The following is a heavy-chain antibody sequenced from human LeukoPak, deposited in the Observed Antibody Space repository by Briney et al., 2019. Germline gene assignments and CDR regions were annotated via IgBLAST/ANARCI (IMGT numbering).Heavy chain of an antibody. Sequence: GESLKISCKGSGYSFTTYWIGWVRQMPGKGLEWMGNIYPGDSDTRYSPSFQGQVTISADKSISTAYLQWSSLKASDTAMYYCARTPVYSGSYFPWFDPWGQGTLVTVSS. V-gene: IGHV5-51*01. CDR3: ARTPVYSGSYFPWFDP. CDR1: GYSFTTYW. CDR2: IYPGDSDT. D-gene: IGHD1-26*01. J-gene: IGHJ5*02.